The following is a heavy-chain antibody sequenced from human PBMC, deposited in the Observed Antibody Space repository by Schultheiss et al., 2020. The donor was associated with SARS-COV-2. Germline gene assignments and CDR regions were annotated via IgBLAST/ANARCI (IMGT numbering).Heavy chain of an antibody. D-gene: IGHD1-26*01. V-gene: IGHV4-31*01. Sequence: SETLSLTCSVLGGSINSGGYYWSWIRQHPGKGLEWMGYIYYSGSTYYTPSLKSLVSISLDTSKNQFSLKLTSVTAADTAIYYCARGWFPEATSFAFDSWGRGTLVTVSS. CDR2: IYYSGST. CDR1: GGSINSGGYY. CDR3: ARGWFPEATSFAFDS. J-gene: IGHJ4*02.